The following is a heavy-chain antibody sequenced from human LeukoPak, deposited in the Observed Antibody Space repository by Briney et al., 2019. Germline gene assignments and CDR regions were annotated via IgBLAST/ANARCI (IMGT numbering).Heavy chain of an antibody. V-gene: IGHV5-51*01. J-gene: IGHJ3*02. CDR2: IYPGDSDR. Sequence: RPGESLKISCKGSGYSFTSYWIGWVRQMPGKGLEWMGIIYPGDSDRRYSPSFQGQVTISADKSTSTAYLQWSSLKASDTAMYYCARQGLGGGDGSGAFDIWGQGTMVTVSS. CDR3: ARQGLGGGDGSGAFDI. CDR1: GYSFTSYW. D-gene: IGHD2-21*02.